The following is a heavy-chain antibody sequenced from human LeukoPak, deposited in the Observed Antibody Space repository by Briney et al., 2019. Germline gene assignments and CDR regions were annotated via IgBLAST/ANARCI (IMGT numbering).Heavy chain of an antibody. CDR1: GFTFSSYW. CDR3: AREGYYYYYMDV. Sequence: PGGSLRLSCAASGFTFSSYWMHWVRQAPGKGLVWVSRINSDGSSTSYADSVKGRFTISRDNAKNSLYLQMNSLRAEDTAVYYCAREGYYYYYMDVWGKGTTVTISS. V-gene: IGHV3-74*01. J-gene: IGHJ6*03. CDR2: INSDGSST.